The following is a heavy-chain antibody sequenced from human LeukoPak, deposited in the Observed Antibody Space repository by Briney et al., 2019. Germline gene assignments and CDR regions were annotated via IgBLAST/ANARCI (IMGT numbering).Heavy chain of an antibody. V-gene: IGHV3-48*01. Sequence: GGSVRLSCAASGFTFGSYSMNWVRQAPGKGLEWISYITTTSSTVYYADSVKGRFTISRDNAKNSLYLQMNSLKIEDTAVYYCSREPKGRWLQFDNWGQGTLVTVSS. CDR2: ITTTSSTV. D-gene: IGHD5-24*01. CDR1: GFTFGSYS. CDR3: SREPKGRWLQFDN. J-gene: IGHJ4*02.